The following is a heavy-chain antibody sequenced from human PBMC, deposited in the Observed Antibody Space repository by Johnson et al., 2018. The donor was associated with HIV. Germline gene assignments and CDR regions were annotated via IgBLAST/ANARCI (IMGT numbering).Heavy chain of an antibody. Sequence: QMLLVESGGGLVQPGGSLRLSCAASGFTFSTYAMHWVRQAPGKGLEWVSFIRFDGSNKYYTDSVKGRFTISRDNSKNTLYLQMNSLRAEDTALYYCAKDMRGYSYVAFDIWGQGTMVTVSS. V-gene: IGHV3-30*02. CDR1: GFTFSTYA. CDR2: IRFDGSNK. D-gene: IGHD5-18*01. J-gene: IGHJ3*02. CDR3: AKDMRGYSYVAFDI.